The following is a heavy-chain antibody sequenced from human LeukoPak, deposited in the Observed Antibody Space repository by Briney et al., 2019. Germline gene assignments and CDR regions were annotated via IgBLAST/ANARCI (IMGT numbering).Heavy chain of an antibody. CDR3: AKDQRFLEWLAGYYFDY. CDR2: ISDSGGST. D-gene: IGHD3-3*01. J-gene: IGHJ4*02. Sequence: GASLRLSCAASGFTFSSYAMSWVRQAPGKGLEWVSAISDSGGSTYYADSVKGRFTISRDNSKNTLYLQMNSLRAEDTAVYYCAKDQRFLEWLAGYYFDYWGQGTLVTVSS. CDR1: GFTFSSYA. V-gene: IGHV3-23*01.